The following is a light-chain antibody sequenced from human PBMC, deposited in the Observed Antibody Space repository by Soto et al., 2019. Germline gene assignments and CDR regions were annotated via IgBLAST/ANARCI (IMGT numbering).Light chain of an antibody. V-gene: IGLV2-14*01. CDR1: SSDVGGYNY. CDR3: SSYRSSITYV. Sequence: QSALTHPASVSGSPGQSITISSPANSSDVGGYNYVSWYQQHPGKAPKLMIYEVTKRPSGVSNRFSGSKSGNTASLTISGLRAEDEADYYCSSYRSSITYVFGTGTKVTVL. J-gene: IGLJ1*01. CDR2: EVT.